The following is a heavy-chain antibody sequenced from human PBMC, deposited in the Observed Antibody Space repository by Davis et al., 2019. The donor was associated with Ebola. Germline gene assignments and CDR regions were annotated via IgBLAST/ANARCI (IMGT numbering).Heavy chain of an antibody. J-gene: IGHJ6*02. CDR2: IHCGGST. CDR3: AGGAYYYYYYGMDV. Sequence: RAASWFLLRSNYLSRVRQAPGKGLEWVSVIHCGGSTYYADSVKGRFTISRDNAKNSLYLQMNSLRAEDTAVYYCAGGAYYYYYYGMDVWGQGTTVTVSS. CDR1: WFLLRSNY. V-gene: IGHV3-53*01.